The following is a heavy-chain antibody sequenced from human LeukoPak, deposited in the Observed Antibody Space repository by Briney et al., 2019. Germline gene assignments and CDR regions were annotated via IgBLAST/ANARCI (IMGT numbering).Heavy chain of an antibody. D-gene: IGHD3-10*01. CDR1: GVSISSGSND. J-gene: IGHJ3*02. CDR2: IYSSGST. V-gene: IGHV4-39*07. CDR3: ARSDGYGLVGI. Sequence: SETLSLTCSVSGVSISSGSNDSGWIRQPPGKTLEWIGSIYSSGSTHYNPSLKSRVIILIDTAKNHFSLNLSSVTAADTAVSYCARSDGYGLVGIWGQGTMVTVSS.